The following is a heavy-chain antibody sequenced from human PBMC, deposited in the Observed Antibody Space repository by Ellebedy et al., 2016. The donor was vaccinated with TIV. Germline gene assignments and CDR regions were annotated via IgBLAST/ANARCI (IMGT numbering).Heavy chain of an antibody. CDR2: IYQDGTKK. Sequence: GGSLRLSCVVSGFTFSSYWMGWVRQAPGKGLEWVANIYQDGTKKYYVDSVKGRFTIARDNAKNSLFLQMSSLRVEDTAVYYCATDGSYGDYRSPTHAFVMWGQGTMVAVSS. CDR3: ATDGSYGDYRSPTHAFVM. D-gene: IGHD4-17*01. J-gene: IGHJ3*02. V-gene: IGHV3-7*01. CDR1: GFTFSSYW.